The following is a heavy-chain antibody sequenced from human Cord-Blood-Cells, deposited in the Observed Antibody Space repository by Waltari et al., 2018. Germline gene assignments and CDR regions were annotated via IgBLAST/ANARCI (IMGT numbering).Heavy chain of an antibody. CDR3: ARETGGVTIFGVVDY. CDR2: INPNSGGT. J-gene: IGHJ4*02. Sequence: QVQLVQSGAAVKKPGASVKVSCKASGYTFTCYYMHWVLQAPGQGREWMGRINPNSGGTNYAQKFQGRVTMTRDTSISTAYMELSRLRSDDTAVYYCARETGGVTIFGVVDYWGQGTLVTVSS. CDR1: GYTFTCYY. V-gene: IGHV1-2*06. D-gene: IGHD3-3*01.